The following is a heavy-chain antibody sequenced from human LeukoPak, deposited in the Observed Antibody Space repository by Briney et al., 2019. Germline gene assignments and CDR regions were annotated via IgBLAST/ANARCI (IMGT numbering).Heavy chain of an antibody. D-gene: IGHD3-22*01. J-gene: IGHJ4*02. CDR2: IRYDGSNK. Sequence: PVGSLRLSCAASEFTFSSYGMHWVRQAPGKGLEWVAFIRYDGSNKYYADSVKGRFTISRDNSKNTLYLQMNSLRAEDTAVYYCAKDQPYYYDSSGSAPYSDYCGQGTLVTVSS. V-gene: IGHV3-30*02. CDR1: EFTFSSYG. CDR3: AKDQPYYYDSSGSAPYSDY.